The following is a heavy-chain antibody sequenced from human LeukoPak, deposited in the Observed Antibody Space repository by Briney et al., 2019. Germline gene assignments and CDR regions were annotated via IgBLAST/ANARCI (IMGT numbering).Heavy chain of an antibody. Sequence: TGRSLRLSCEASGFTFSRFAVHWVRQPPGKGLEWVAVISYDGSNKYYVDSLKGRFTISRDNSKNTLYLQMDSLGAEDTAVFYCARERDIYYDYLGGMDVWGQGTTVTDAS. CDR2: ISYDGSNK. D-gene: IGHD3-16*01. V-gene: IGHV3-30-3*01. CDR1: GFTFSRFA. J-gene: IGHJ6*02. CDR3: ARERDIYYDYLGGMDV.